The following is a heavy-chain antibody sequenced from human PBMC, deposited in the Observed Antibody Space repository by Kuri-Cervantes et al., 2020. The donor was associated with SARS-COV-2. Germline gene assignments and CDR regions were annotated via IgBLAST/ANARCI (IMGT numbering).Heavy chain of an antibody. V-gene: IGHV1-24*01. J-gene: IGHJ6*02. CDR2: FDPEDGET. D-gene: IGHD6-19*01. CDR1: GYTLTELS. Sequence: ASVKVSCKVYGYTLTELSMHWVRQTPGKGLEWMGGFDPEDGETIYAQKFQGRVTMTEDTSTDTAYMELSSLRSEDTAVYYCARGAQWNYYYYGMDVWGQGTTVTVSS. CDR3: ARGAQWNYYYYGMDV.